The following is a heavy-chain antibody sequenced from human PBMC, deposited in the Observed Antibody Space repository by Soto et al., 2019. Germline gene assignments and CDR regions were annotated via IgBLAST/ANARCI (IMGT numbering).Heavy chain of an antibody. D-gene: IGHD2-2*01. CDR3: ARRKVEYQLPSPFDY. Sequence: QVQLQESGPGLVKPSGTLSLTCAVSGGSISSSNWWSWVRQPPGKGLEWIGEIYHSGSTNYNPSLKSRVTISVDKSKNQCSLKRSSVTAADTAVYYCARRKVEYQLPSPFDYWGQGTLVTVSS. V-gene: IGHV4-4*02. J-gene: IGHJ4*02. CDR1: GGSISSSNW. CDR2: IYHSGST.